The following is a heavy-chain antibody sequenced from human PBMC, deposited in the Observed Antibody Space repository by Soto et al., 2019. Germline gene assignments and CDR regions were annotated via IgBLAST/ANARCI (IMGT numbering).Heavy chain of an antibody. D-gene: IGHD6-13*01. V-gene: IGHV1-69*02. CDR1: GGTFSSYT. Sequence: SVKVSCKASGGTFSSYTISWVRQAPGQELEWMGRIIPILGIANYAQKFQGRVTITADKSTSTAYMELSSLRSEDTAVYYCATPPGYSSSADFGAFDIWGQGTMVTVSS. J-gene: IGHJ3*02. CDR2: IIPILGIA. CDR3: ATPPGYSSSADFGAFDI.